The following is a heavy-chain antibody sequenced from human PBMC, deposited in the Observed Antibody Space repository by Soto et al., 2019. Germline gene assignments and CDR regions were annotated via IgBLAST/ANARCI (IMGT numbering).Heavy chain of an antibody. CDR1: VFTFSSYW. Sequence: PGGSVRLSCASSVFTFSSYWMSCVRQSPGKGLEWVANIKQDGSEKYYVDSVKGRFTISRDNAKNSLYLQMNSLRAEDTAVYYCARERQLWLRYYYYGMDIWGKAATLTVFS. CDR2: IKQDGSEK. V-gene: IGHV3-7*01. D-gene: IGHD5-18*01. CDR3: ARERQLWLRYYYYGMDI. J-gene: IGHJ6*04.